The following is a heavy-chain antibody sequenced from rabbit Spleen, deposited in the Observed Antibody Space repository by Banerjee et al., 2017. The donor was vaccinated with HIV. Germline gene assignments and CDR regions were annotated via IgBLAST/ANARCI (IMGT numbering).Heavy chain of an antibody. CDR2: IAGSSSGVT. CDR3: ARDLVGVIGWNFFL. Sequence: QEQLVESGGGLFQPGGSLALTCTASGFSFSSSYYMCWVRQAPGKGLEWISCIAGSSSGVTYSATWAKGRFTISRTSSTTVTLRMTSLTAADRAAYFCARDLVGVIGWNFFLWGPGTLVTVS. CDR1: GFSFSSSYY. V-gene: IGHV1S45*01. D-gene: IGHD1-1*01. J-gene: IGHJ4*01.